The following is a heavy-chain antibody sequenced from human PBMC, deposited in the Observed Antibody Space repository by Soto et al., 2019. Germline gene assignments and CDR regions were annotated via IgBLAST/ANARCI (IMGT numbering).Heavy chain of an antibody. CDR3: PRAPHIVEGEYVDC. V-gene: IGHV4-30-2*01. J-gene: IGHJ4*02. CDR1: GGSISSGGYS. D-gene: IGHD2-21*01. Sequence: SETPSLTCAVSGGSISSGGYSWSWIRQPPGKGLEWIGYIYHSGSTYYNPSLKSRVTISVDRSKNQFSLKLSSVPAADTAVYYCPRAPHIVEGEYVDCWGQGSLVIFS. CDR2: IYHSGST.